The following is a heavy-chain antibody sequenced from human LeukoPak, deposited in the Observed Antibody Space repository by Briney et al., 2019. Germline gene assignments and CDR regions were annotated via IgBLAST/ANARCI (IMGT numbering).Heavy chain of an antibody. CDR2: FSETNSGI. Sequence: QPEGSLRLSCAASGFTFSSFAMSWVRQAPGKGLEWVSGFSETNSGIYYADSVKGRFTISRDNSRNTLYLQMSSLGVEDTAVYFCAKVVQTGNSMFDYWGQGTLVTVSS. CDR1: GFTFSSFA. D-gene: IGHD2/OR15-2a*01. J-gene: IGHJ4*02. CDR3: AKVVQTGNSMFDY. V-gene: IGHV3-23*01.